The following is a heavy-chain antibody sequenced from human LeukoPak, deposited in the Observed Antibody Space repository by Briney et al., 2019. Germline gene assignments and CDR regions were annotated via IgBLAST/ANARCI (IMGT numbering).Heavy chain of an antibody. D-gene: IGHD2-2*01. CDR3: ATNIVVVPAARNDAFDI. Sequence: ASVKVSRKVSGYTLTELSMHWVRQAPGKGLEWMGGFDPEDGETIYAQKFQGRGTMPEDTSTDTAYMELSSMRSEDTAVYYCATNIVVVPAARNDAFDIWGQGTMVTVSS. J-gene: IGHJ3*02. CDR1: GYTLTELS. V-gene: IGHV1-24*01. CDR2: FDPEDGET.